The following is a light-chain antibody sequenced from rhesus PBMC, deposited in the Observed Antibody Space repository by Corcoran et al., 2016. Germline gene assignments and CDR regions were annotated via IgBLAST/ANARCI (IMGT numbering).Light chain of an antibody. CDR3: QQHNSHPPT. CDR1: QTISRY. V-gene: IGKV1-44*01. CDR2: GEP. Sequence: DIQMTQSPSSLSASVGDRVTITCRDSQTISRYLAWYQQKPGKVPKLLIYGEPPWKSGVPSRFSGRGSGTDFTLTHSSLQPEDSATYYFQQHNSHPPTFGHGTKVEIK. J-gene: IGKJ1*01.